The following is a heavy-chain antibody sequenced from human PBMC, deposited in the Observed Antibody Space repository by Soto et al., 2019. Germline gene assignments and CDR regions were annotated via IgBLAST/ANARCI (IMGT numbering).Heavy chain of an antibody. Sequence: SETLCLTCTDSGGSISSYYWSWIRQPPGKGLEWIARMYTSGSTTYNPAPKSRGTMSADTSKNRFSLKLSSVTAADKAEYYCARDTIAAAGKGSNYYYYGMDVWGQGTTVTVSS. CDR3: ARDTIAAAGKGSNYYYYGMDV. V-gene: IGHV4-4*07. D-gene: IGHD6-13*01. CDR1: GGSISSYY. J-gene: IGHJ6*02. CDR2: MYTSGST.